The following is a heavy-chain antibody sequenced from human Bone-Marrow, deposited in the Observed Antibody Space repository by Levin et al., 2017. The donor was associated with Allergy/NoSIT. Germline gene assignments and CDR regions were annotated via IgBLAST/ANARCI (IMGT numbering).Heavy chain of an antibody. CDR2: INSDGSST. V-gene: IGHV3-74*01. CDR1: GFTFSSYW. Sequence: GGSLRLSCAASGFTFSSYWMHWVRQAPGKGLVWVSRINSDGSSTSYADSVKGRFTISRDNAKNTLYLQMNSLRAEDTAVYYCARAHSRGWVVVVPADLDGMDVWGQGTTVTVSS. J-gene: IGHJ6*02. D-gene: IGHD2-2*01. CDR3: ARAHSRGWVVVVPADLDGMDV.